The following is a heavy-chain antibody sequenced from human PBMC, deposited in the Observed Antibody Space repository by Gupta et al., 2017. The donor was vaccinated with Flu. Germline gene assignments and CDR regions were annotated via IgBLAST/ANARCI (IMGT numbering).Heavy chain of an antibody. CDR3: ARDQREYCSGGDCYPQILDF. D-gene: IGHD2-15*01. CDR2: ISDDGSYK. V-gene: IGHV3-30*03. CDR1: GFIFSDYG. J-gene: IGHJ4*02. Sequence: QVQLLESGGGVVQPGRSLRLSCAASGFIFSDYGIHWVRQDPGKGMEWVAVISDDGSYKYYGDSGKGRFTISRENSKNTLYLEMKSLRPDDTAMYYCARDQREYCSGGDCYPQILDFWGQGSLVTVS.